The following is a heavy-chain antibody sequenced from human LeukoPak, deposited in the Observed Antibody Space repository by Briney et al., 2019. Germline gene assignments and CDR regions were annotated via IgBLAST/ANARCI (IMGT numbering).Heavy chain of an antibody. CDR2: ISSSGGHK. V-gene: IGHV3-11*04. Sequence: GGSLRLSCAASGFTFSDYYMSWIRQAPGKGLEWVSYISSSGGHKYYADSLKGRFTISRDNAKNSLYLQMNSLRAEDTAVYYCAREDASSSDYWGQGTLVTVSS. D-gene: IGHD6-13*01. CDR3: AREDASSSDY. J-gene: IGHJ4*02. CDR1: GFTFSDYY.